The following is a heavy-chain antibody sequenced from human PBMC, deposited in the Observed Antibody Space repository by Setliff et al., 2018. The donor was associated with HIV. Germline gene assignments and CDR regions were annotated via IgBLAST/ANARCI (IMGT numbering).Heavy chain of an antibody. CDR2: INPNTGGT. V-gene: IGHV1-2*04. J-gene: IGHJ6*02. Sequence: GASVKVSCKASGYTFTGYYIHWVRQAPGKGLEWMGWINPNTGGTDYAQKFQGWVTMTRETSISTAYMELRRLKSDDAAVYYCARGRTNSSYYNFWSAYSSTMAVWGHGTTVTVSS. CDR3: ARGRTNSSYYNFWSAYSSTMAV. D-gene: IGHD3-3*01. CDR1: GYTFTGYY.